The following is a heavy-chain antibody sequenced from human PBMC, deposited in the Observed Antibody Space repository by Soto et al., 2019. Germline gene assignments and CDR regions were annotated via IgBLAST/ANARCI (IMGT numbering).Heavy chain of an antibody. CDR2: INPSGGST. D-gene: IGHD2-15*01. Sequence: GASVKVSCKASGYTFTSYYMHWVRQAPGQGLEWMGIINPSGGSTSYAQKFQGRVTMTRDTSTSTVYMELSSLRSDDTAVYYCARYCNRSPYCSYPYYYGMDVWGQGTTVTVSS. CDR3: ARYCNRSPYCSYPYYYGMDV. J-gene: IGHJ6*02. V-gene: IGHV1-46*01. CDR1: GYTFTSYY.